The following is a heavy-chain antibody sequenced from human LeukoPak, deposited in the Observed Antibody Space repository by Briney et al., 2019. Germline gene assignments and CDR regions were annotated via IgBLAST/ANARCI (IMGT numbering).Heavy chain of an antibody. J-gene: IGHJ4*02. Sequence: SETLSLTCTVSGGSISSSSYYWGWIRQPPGKGLEWIGSIYYSGSTYYNPSLKSRVTISVDTAKNQFSLKLSSVTAADTAVYYCARLETSSGSLSYFDYWGQGTLVTVSS. CDR2: IYYSGST. V-gene: IGHV4-39*07. CDR1: GGSISSSSYY. CDR3: ARLETSSGSLSYFDY. D-gene: IGHD6-19*01.